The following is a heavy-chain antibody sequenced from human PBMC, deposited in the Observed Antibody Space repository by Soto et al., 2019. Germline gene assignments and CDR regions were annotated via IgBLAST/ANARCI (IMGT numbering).Heavy chain of an antibody. CDR2: ISANGDLT. J-gene: IGHJ4*02. CDR3: AKVDKSGTVVTTLDY. CDR1: GFTFSNYA. V-gene: IGHV3-23*01. D-gene: IGHD2-21*02. Sequence: PGGSLRLSCAASGFTFSNYAMRWVGQAPGKGLEWVSAISANGDLTFYIDSVRGRFTMSKDNCENKVDLQVNSLRAEDTAVYYCAKVDKSGTVVTTLDYWGPGTLVTVSS.